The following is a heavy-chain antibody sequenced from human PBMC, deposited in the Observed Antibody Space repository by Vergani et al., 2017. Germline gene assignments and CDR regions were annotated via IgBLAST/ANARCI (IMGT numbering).Heavy chain of an antibody. CDR1: GGTFSSYA. D-gene: IGHD3-22*01. CDR2: IIPIFGTA. V-gene: IGHV1-69*01. J-gene: IGHJ6*02. CDR3: ARDYITYYYDSSDYPRTERCMDV. Sequence: QVQLVQSGAEVKKPGSSVKVSCKASGGTFSSYAISWVRQAPGQGLEWMGGIIPIFGTANYAQKFQGRVTITADESTSTAYMELSSLRSEDTAVYYCARDYITYYYDSSDYPRTERCMDVWGQGTTVTVSS.